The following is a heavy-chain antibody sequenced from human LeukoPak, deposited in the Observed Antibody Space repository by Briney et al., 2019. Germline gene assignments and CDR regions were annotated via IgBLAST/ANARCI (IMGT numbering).Heavy chain of an antibody. D-gene: IGHD3-3*01. CDR2: ISSSSSYI. J-gene: IGHJ6*02. CDR3: AREARFLEWAYYYYYGMDV. V-gene: IGHV3-21*01. Sequence: GGSLRLSCAASGFTFSSYSMNWVRQAPGKGLEWVSSISSSSSYIYYADSVKGRFTISRDNAKNSLYLQMNSLRAEDTAEYCCAREARFLEWAYYYYYGMDVWGQGTTVTVSS. CDR1: GFTFSSYS.